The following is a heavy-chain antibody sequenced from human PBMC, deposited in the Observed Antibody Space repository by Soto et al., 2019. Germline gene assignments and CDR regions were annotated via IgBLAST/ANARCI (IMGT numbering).Heavy chain of an antibody. Sequence: QVQLEQSGSEVKKSGSSVKVSCKASGYSFSSHAITWVRQAPGQGLEWMGGIIPVFGTPSYAQKFQGRVTISADKDTNPTYMELRSLRSEDTAVYYCARGGALSTSWYWGDGLDSWGQGTQVTVSS. CDR2: IIPVFGTP. CDR1: GYSFSSHA. D-gene: IGHD6-13*01. V-gene: IGHV1-69*06. J-gene: IGHJ4*02. CDR3: ARGGALSTSWYWGDGLDS.